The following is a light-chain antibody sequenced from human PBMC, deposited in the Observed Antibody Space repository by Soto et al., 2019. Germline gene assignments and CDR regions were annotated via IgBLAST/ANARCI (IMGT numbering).Light chain of an antibody. CDR1: SSDVGGYNY. Sequence: QSALTQPASVSGSPGQSITISCTGTSSDVGGYNYVSWYQQHPGKAPKLMIYEVSNRPSGVSNRFSGSKSGNTASLTISGLQAEDEADYYCSSYTSSNTLYVFGTGTKRTVL. CDR2: EVS. CDR3: SSYTSSNTLYV. J-gene: IGLJ1*01. V-gene: IGLV2-14*01.